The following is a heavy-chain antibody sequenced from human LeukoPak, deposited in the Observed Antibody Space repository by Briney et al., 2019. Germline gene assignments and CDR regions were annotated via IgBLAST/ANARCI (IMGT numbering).Heavy chain of an antibody. J-gene: IGHJ6*02. CDR1: GFTFRTYS. CDR3: ARDLPPKHIVMVPASHGGSMDV. V-gene: IGHV3-21*06. Sequence: PGGSLRLSCAASGFTFRTYSMNWVCQAPGKGLEWVSSISSSSSHKYYADSVKGRFTISRDNAKNSVYLQMNSLRAEDTAVYYCARDLPPKHIVMVPASHGGSMDVWGQGTTVTVSS. D-gene: IGHD2-21*02. CDR2: ISSSSSHK.